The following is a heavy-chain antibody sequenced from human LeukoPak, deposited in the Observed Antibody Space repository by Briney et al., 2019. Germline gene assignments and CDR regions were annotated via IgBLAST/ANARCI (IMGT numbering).Heavy chain of an antibody. CDR3: AKSGRYCSSTSCRERATVDY. CDR1: GFTFSNAW. V-gene: IGHV3-15*01. CDR2: IKSKTDGGTT. J-gene: IGHJ4*02. Sequence: PGGSLRLSCAASGFTFSNAWMSWVRQAPGKGLEWVGRIKSKTDGGTTDYAAPVKGRFTISRDNSKNTLYLQMNSLRAEDTAVYHCAKSGRYCSSTSCRERATVDYWAQGTLLTVSS. D-gene: IGHD2-2*01.